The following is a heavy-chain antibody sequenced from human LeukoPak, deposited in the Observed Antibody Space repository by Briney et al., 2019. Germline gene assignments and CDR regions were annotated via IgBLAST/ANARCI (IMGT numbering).Heavy chain of an antibody. Sequence: SQTLSLTCTVSGGSISSGSYYWSWIRQPAGKGLEWIGRIYTSGSTNYNPSLKSRVTISVDTSKNQFSLKLSSVTAADTAVYYCARERKMFWFAGRDVGGKGPTVTVPS. CDR2: IYTSGST. V-gene: IGHV4-61*02. D-gene: IGHD3-3*01. J-gene: IGHJ6*04. CDR3: ARERKMFWFAGRDV. CDR1: GGSISSGSYY.